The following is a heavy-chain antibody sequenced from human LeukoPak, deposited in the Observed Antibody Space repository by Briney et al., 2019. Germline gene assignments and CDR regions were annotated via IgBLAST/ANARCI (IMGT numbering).Heavy chain of an antibody. D-gene: IGHD3-16*02. Sequence: GGSLRLSCAASGFTFSSYAMSWVRQAPGKGLERVSAISGSGGSTYYADSVKGRFTISRDNSKNTLYLQMNSLRAEDTAVYYCAKEGPSRYGDQIYYFDYWGQGTLVTVSS. J-gene: IGHJ4*02. CDR2: ISGSGGST. CDR3: AKEGPSRYGDQIYYFDY. CDR1: GFTFSSYA. V-gene: IGHV3-23*01.